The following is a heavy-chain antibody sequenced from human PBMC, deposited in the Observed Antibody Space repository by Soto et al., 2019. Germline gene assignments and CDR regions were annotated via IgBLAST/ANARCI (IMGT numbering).Heavy chain of an antibody. Sequence: ASVKGSCKTSGYTYTRYGVSWVRQAPGQGLEWMGGIIPIFGNTNYAQKLQGRVTMTTDTSTSTAYMELRSLRSDDTAVYYCARDYYDSSGYPYYYYGMDVWGQGTTVTVSS. J-gene: IGHJ6*02. CDR3: ARDYYDSSGYPYYYYGMDV. D-gene: IGHD3-22*01. CDR1: GYTYTRYG. V-gene: IGHV1-18*01. CDR2: IIPIFGNT.